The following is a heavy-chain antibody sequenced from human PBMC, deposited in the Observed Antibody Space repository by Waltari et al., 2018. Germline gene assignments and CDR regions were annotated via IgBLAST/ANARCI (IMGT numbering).Heavy chain of an antibody. J-gene: IGHJ6*02. D-gene: IGHD6-13*01. CDR3: ARGAAAAATGLNYYGMDV. V-gene: IGHV1-69*13. CDR1: GGTFSSYA. Sequence: QVQLVQSGAEVKKPGSSVKVSCKASGGTFSSYAISWVRQAPGQGLEWMGGIIPIFGTANYAQKFQGRVTITADESTSTAYMELSSLRSEDTAVYYCARGAAAAATGLNYYGMDVWGQGTTDTVSS. CDR2: IIPIFGTA.